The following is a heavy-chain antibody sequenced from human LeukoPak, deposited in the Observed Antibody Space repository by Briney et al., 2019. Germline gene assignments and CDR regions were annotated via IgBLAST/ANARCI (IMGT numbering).Heavy chain of an antibody. Sequence: GASVKVSCKASGGTFSSYAISWVRQAPGQGLEWMGWISAYNGNTNYAQKLQGRVTMTTDTSTSTAYMELRSLRSDDTAVYYCARGVEDIVVVPARSEYFQHWGQGTLVTVSS. CDR2: ISAYNGNT. V-gene: IGHV1-18*01. J-gene: IGHJ1*01. D-gene: IGHD2-2*01. CDR3: ARGVEDIVVVPARSEYFQH. CDR1: GGTFSSYA.